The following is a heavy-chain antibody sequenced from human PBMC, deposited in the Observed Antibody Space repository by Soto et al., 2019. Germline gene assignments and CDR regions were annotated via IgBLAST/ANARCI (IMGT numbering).Heavy chain of an antibody. J-gene: IGHJ6*02. Sequence: SETLSLTCAVYGGSFSRYFWNWIRQPPGKGLEWIGEINHSGRTNYNPSLKSRVTISVDTSRNQFSLKLSSVTAADTAVYYCARGLSVTNTFYYYYAMDVWGQGTTVTVSS. CDR3: ARGLSVTNTFYYYYAMDV. V-gene: IGHV4-34*01. CDR2: INHSGRT. D-gene: IGHD2-8*01. CDR1: GGSFSRYF.